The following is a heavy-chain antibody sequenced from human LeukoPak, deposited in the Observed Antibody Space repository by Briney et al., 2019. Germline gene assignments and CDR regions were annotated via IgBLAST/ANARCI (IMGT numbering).Heavy chain of an antibody. CDR1: GFTFTSSA. D-gene: IGHD3-3*01. Sequence: AASVKVSCKASGFTFTSSAMQWVRQARGQRLEWIGWIVVGSGNTNYAQKFQERVTINRDMSTSTAYMELSSLRSEDTAVYYCAAVPDYDFWSGYGDYWGQGTLVTVSS. V-gene: IGHV1-58*02. CDR2: IVVGSGNT. CDR3: AAVPDYDFWSGYGDY. J-gene: IGHJ4*02.